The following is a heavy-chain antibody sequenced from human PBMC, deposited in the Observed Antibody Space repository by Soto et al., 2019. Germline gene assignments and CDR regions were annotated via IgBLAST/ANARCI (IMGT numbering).Heavy chain of an antibody. CDR2: VHHSGST. CDR1: GYSISSGYH. Sequence: ASETLSLTCAVSGYSISSGYHWGWIRQPPGKGLEWLGSVHHSGSTYYNPSLKSRLTISVDKSKNQFSLNLTSVTAADTAVYYCERQDRLVVEGRWLDPWGQGPLVTVSS. D-gene: IGHD2-15*01. V-gene: IGHV4-38-2*01. J-gene: IGHJ5*02. CDR3: ERQDRLVVEGRWLDP.